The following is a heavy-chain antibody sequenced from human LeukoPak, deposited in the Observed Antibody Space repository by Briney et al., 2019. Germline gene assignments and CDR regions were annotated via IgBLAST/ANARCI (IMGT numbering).Heavy chain of an antibody. J-gene: IGHJ4*02. CDR3: ASGKETTDYYDGSGYLYYFDY. D-gene: IGHD3-22*01. CDR2: IYYSGST. CDR1: GGSISSSSYY. V-gene: IGHV4-39*01. Sequence: SETLSLTCTVSGGSISSSSYYWGWIRQPPGKWLEWIGSIYYSGSTYYNPSLKSRVTISVDTSKNQFSLKLSSVTAADTAVYYCASGKETTDYYDGSGYLYYFDYWGQGTLVTVSS.